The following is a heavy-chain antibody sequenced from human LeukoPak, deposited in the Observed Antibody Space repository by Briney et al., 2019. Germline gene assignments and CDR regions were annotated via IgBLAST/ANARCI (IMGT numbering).Heavy chain of an antibody. CDR2: IYTSGST. CDR1: GGSISSYY. CDR3: AREVGAMMDYCYYGMDV. J-gene: IGHJ6*02. Sequence: SETLSLTCTVSGGSISSYYWSWIRQPAGKGLEWIGRIYTSGSTNYNPSLKSRVTMSVDTSKNQFSLKLSSVTAADTAVYYCAREVGAMMDYCYYGMDVWGQGTTVTVSS. D-gene: IGHD3-16*01. V-gene: IGHV4-4*07.